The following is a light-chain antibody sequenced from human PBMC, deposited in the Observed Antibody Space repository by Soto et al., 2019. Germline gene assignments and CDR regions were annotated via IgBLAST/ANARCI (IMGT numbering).Light chain of an antibody. CDR3: QQYDMWTSWT. CDR2: DAS. CDR1: QSVGRK. J-gene: IGKJ1*01. V-gene: IGKV3-15*01. Sequence: EIEMTQSPATLSVSPGERATLSCSSSQSVGRKLAWYQQKPGQAPRLLIYDASNRAMGVPARFSGSGSGTEFPLAISSLQSEYVAVYHCQQYDMWTSWTFGQGTKVEI.